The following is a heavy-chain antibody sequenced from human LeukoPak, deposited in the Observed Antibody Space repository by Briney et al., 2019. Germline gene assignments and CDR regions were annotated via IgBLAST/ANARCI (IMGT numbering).Heavy chain of an antibody. CDR3: AREGSMVRGHRDPNFDY. Sequence: VASVKVSCKVSGYTLTELSMHWVRQAPGKGLEWMGGFDPEDGETIYAQKFQGRVTMTEDTSTDTAYMELSSLRSEDTAVYYCAREGSMVRGHRDPNFDYWGQGTLVTVSS. CDR1: GYTLTELS. D-gene: IGHD3-10*01. J-gene: IGHJ4*02. V-gene: IGHV1-24*01. CDR2: FDPEDGET.